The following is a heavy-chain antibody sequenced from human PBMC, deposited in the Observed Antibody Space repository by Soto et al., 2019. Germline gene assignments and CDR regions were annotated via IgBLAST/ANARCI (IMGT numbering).Heavy chain of an antibody. CDR3: ARDGHSNSYIIDY. CDR1: GFTFSSYW. V-gene: IGHV3-7*01. D-gene: IGHD6-6*01. CDR2: IKQDGSEK. J-gene: IGHJ4*02. Sequence: GGSLRLSCAASGFTFSSYWMSWVRQAPGKGLEWVANIKQDGSEKYYVDSVKGRFTISRDNAKNSLYLQMNSLRAEDTAVYYCARDGHSNSYIIDYWGQGTLVTVSS.